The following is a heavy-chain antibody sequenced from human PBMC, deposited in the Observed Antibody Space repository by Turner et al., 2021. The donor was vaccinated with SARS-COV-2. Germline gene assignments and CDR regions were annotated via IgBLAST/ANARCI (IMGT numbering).Heavy chain of an antibody. V-gene: IGHV4-39*01. CDR1: VGSIRSSSYY. D-gene: IGHD3-16*01. CDR3: ARRNLKLTEWYFDL. J-gene: IGHJ2*01. CDR2: IYYSGST. Sequence: QLQLQESGPGLVKPSETLSLTCTVSVGSIRSSSYYWGWLRQPPWKGLEWIGSIYYSGSTYYNPSLKSRVTISVDTSKYLVSLKLSSVTAADTAVYYCARRNLKLTEWYFDLWGRGTLVAVSS.